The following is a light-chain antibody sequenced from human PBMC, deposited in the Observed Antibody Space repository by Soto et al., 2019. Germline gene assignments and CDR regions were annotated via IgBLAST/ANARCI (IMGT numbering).Light chain of an antibody. CDR1: SSDIGGYNY. Sequence: QSALTQPASVSGSPGQSITISCTGTSSDIGGYNYVSWYQQHPGKGPKLMIYEVSNRPSGVSFRFSGSKSGNTASLTISGLQAEDEADYYCSSYTSSNTMIFGGGTQLTVL. V-gene: IGLV2-14*01. CDR2: EVS. CDR3: SSYTSSNTMI. J-gene: IGLJ2*01.